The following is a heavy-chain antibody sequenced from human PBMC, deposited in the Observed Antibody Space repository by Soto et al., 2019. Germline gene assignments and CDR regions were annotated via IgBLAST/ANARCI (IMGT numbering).Heavy chain of an antibody. V-gene: IGHV3-49*03. D-gene: IGHD6-13*01. CDR3: TRDGEASAGYYYYYGMDV. Sequence: PGGSLRLSCTASGFTFGDYAMSWFRQAPGKGLEWVGFIRSKAYGGTTEYAASVKGRFTISRDDSKSIAYLQMNSLKTEDTAVYYCTRDGEASAGYYYYYGMDVWGQGTTVTVSS. CDR2: IRSKAYGGTT. CDR1: GFTFGDYA. J-gene: IGHJ6*02.